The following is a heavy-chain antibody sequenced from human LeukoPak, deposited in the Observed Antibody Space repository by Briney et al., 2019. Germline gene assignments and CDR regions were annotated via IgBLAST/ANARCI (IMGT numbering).Heavy chain of an antibody. Sequence: GGSLRLSCAASGFTFSDYYMSWIRQAPGKGLEWVSYISSSGTTIYYADSVKGRFTISRDNAKNSLYLQTNILRAEDTAVYYCARARPRYYYDSSDSFDYWGQGTLVTVSS. CDR1: GFTFSDYY. CDR3: ARARPRYYYDSSDSFDY. J-gene: IGHJ4*02. V-gene: IGHV3-11*04. D-gene: IGHD3-22*01. CDR2: ISSSGTTI.